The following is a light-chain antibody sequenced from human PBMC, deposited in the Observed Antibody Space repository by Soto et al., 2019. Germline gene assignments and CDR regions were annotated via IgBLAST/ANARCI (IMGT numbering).Light chain of an antibody. V-gene: IGLV2-8*01. Sequence: QSALTQPPSASGSFGQSVTISCTGTSSDVGAYNYVSWYQQHPGKAPKLMIYEITKRPSGVPDRFSGSKSGNTASPTVSGLQAEDEADYYCSSFGGSNNFGVFGGGTKLTVL. CDR1: SSDVGAYNY. CDR3: SSFGGSNNFGV. CDR2: EIT. J-gene: IGLJ3*02.